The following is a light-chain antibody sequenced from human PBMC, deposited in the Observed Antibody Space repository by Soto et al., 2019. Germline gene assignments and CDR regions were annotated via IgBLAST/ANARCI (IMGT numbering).Light chain of an antibody. J-gene: IGKJ5*01. CDR2: GAS. CDR1: QSVSSN. CDR3: QQRSSWPIT. V-gene: IGKV3-15*01. Sequence: EIVTTQSPATLSVSPGEGVTLSCRASQSVSSNLAWYQQKPGQAPRLLIYGASTRATGIPARFSGSGSGTEFTLTISSLQSEDFAVYYCQQRSSWPITFGQGTRLEIK.